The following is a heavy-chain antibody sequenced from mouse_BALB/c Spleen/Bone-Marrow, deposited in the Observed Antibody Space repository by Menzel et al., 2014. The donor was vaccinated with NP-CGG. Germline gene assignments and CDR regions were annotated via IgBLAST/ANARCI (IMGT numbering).Heavy chain of an antibody. D-gene: IGHD3-3*01. CDR2: IRIKAKGYTT. V-gene: IGHV7-3*02. J-gene: IGHJ1*01. Sequence: VQLKESGGGLVQPGGSMRLSCAPSGITFTDYNMSRVRQPPGKAVERLGFIRIKAKGYTTEYSASVKGRFTISRANSQSIRYLQMNTLKAEDNATFYCSRDINQDIFGCFDVLVARTTGPVSS. CDR3: SRDINQDIFGCFDV. CDR1: GITFTDYN.